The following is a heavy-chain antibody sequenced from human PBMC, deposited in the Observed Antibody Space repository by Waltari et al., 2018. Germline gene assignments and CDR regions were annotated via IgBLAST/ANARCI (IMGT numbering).Heavy chain of an antibody. CDR2: INHKTASP. V-gene: IGHV7-4-1*02. J-gene: IGHJ3*01. CDR1: GYIFTRDP. Sequence: QVQMVQSGSELKKSGASVKVSCKTSGYIFTRDPMNWVRQAPGQGVEWMGGINHKTASPTDAQGFTGRFVFSLDTSVTTAYLQITSLEAEDTAVYYCARSSDLGYCSGGKCYYAFDVWGQGTKVTVSS. D-gene: IGHD2-15*01. CDR3: ARSSDLGYCSGGKCYYAFDV.